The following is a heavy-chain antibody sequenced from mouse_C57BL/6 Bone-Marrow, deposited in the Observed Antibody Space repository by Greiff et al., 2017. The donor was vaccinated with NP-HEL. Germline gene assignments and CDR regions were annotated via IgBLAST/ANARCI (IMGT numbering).Heavy chain of an antibody. D-gene: IGHD2-2*01. CDR3: VRQWLRRDWYFDV. CDR2: IRSKSNNYAT. Sequence: VQLKESGGGLVQPKGSLKLSCAASGFSFNTYAMNWVRQAPGKGLEWVARIRSKSNNYATYYADSVKDRFTISRDDSESMLYLQMNNLKTEDTAMYYCVRQWLRRDWYFDVWGTGTTVTVSS. J-gene: IGHJ1*03. CDR1: GFSFNTYA. V-gene: IGHV10-1*01.